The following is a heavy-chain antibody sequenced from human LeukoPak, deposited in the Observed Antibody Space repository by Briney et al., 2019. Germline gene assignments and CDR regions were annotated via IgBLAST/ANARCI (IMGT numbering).Heavy chain of an antibody. CDR3: AKGTSVGPSFFDY. J-gene: IGHJ4*02. Sequence: GGSLRLSCAASGFTFSSYGMGWVRQAPGKGLEWVSAISGSGVSTYYADSVKGRFTISRDNSKNTLYLQMNSLRAEDTAVYYCAKGTSVGPSFFDYWGQGTLVTVSS. CDR2: ISGSGVST. D-gene: IGHD3-16*01. CDR1: GFTFSSYG. V-gene: IGHV3-23*01.